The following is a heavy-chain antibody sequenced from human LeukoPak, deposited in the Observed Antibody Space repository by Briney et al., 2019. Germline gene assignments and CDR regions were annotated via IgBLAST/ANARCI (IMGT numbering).Heavy chain of an antibody. D-gene: IGHD2-2*02. V-gene: IGHV4-4*07. J-gene: IGHJ5*02. CDR3: ARDYPIVVVPAAIQNWFDP. CDR2: IYTSGST. Sequence: PSETLSLTCTVSGGSISSYYWSWIRQPAGKGLEGIGRIYTSGSTNYNPSLKSRVTMSVDTSKNQFSLKLSSVTAADTAVYYCARDYPIVVVPAAIQNWFDPWGQGTLVTVSS. CDR1: GGSISSYY.